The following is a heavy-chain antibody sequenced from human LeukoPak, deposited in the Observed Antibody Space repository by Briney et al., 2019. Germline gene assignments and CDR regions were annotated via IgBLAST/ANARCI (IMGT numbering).Heavy chain of an antibody. CDR3: ARGRTYGDYRIDY. J-gene: IGHJ4*02. D-gene: IGHD4-17*01. CDR2: IYYSGST. CDR1: GGSISSYY. Sequence: TTSETLSLTCTVSGGSISSYYWTWIRQPPGKGLEWIGYIYYSGSTNYNPSLKSRVAISVDTSKNQLSLKVTSVTAADTAVYYCARGRTYGDYRIDYWGQGTLVTVSS. V-gene: IGHV4-59*01.